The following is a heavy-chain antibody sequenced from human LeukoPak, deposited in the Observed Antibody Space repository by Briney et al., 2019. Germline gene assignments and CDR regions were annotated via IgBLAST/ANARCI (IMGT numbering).Heavy chain of an antibody. V-gene: IGHV1-8*01. CDR2: MSPNSGNT. D-gene: IGHD6-19*01. J-gene: IGHJ5*02. CDR1: GYTFTSYD. CDR3: ARGWDSSGWYGFHWFDP. Sequence: ASVKVSCKASGYTFTSYDINWVRQATGQGLEWMGWMSPNSGNTGYAQKFQGRVTMTRNTSISTAYMELSSLRSEDTAVYYCARGWDSSGWYGFHWFDPWGQGTLVTVSS.